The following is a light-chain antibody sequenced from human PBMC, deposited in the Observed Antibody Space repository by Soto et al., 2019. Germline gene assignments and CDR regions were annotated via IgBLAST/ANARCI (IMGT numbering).Light chain of an antibody. CDR1: QSVLYSSNNKNY. CDR3: QQYYSTPIT. Sequence: DLVMTHSPDSLAVPLGERATINCKSSQSVLYSSNNKNYLAWYQQKPGQPPRLLIYWASTRESGVPDRFSGSGSGTDFTLTISSLQAEDVAVYYCQQYYSTPITFGQGTRLEI. CDR2: WAS. V-gene: IGKV4-1*01. J-gene: IGKJ5*01.